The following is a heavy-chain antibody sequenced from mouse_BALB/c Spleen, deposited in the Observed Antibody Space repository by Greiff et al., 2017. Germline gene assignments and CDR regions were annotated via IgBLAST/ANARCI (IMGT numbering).Heavy chain of an antibody. CDR1: GYTFSSYW. J-gene: IGHJ4*01. CDR2: ILPGSGST. D-gene: IGHD3-3*01. Sequence: VQLQQSGAELMKPGAPVKISCKATGYTFSSYWIEWVKQRPGHGLEWIGEILPGSGSTNYNEKFKGKATFTADTSSNTAYMQLSSLTSEDSAVYYCARRRALHYYAMDYWGQGTSVTVSS. V-gene: IGHV1-9*01. CDR3: ARRRALHYYAMDY.